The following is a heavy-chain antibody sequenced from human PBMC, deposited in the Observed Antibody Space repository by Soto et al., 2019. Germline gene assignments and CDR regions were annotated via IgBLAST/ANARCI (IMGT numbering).Heavy chain of an antibody. CDR2: IGAYDGHT. D-gene: IGHD2-15*01. CDR1: GYIFNTYG. V-gene: IGHV1-18*01. J-gene: IGHJ5*02. Sequence: ASVKVSCKASGYIFNTYGISWVRQAPGQGLEWMGWIGAYDGHTNYAQKFQDRLIMTIDTSTSTAHMELRSLRSDDTAVYYCVRDYYCIDVRCSDCFDPWGQGTLVTVSS. CDR3: VRDYYCIDVRCSDCFDP.